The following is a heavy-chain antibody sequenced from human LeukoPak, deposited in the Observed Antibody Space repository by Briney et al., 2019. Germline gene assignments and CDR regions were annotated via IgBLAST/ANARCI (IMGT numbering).Heavy chain of an antibody. CDR1: GFSFSTYW. J-gene: IGHJ5*02. CDR3: TRRVDATRWYDP. CDR2: SNGDGSTT. D-gene: IGHD2-15*01. V-gene: IGHV3-74*01. Sequence: PGGSLTLSCAASGFSFSTYWMHWVRQAPGEGLVWVSRSNGDGSTTNYADSVKGRFTISRDNAKNTLYLQMNSLRAEDMAVYYCTRRVDATRWYDPWGQGTLVTVSS.